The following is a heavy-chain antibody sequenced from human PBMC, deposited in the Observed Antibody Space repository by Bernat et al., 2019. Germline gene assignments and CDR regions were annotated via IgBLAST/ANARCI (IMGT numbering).Heavy chain of an antibody. CDR1: GYTLTELS. CDR2: FDSEDGET. D-gene: IGHD6-19*01. J-gene: IGHJ4*02. CDR3: ATDRPRMAVDGSTVFDY. Sequence: QVQLVQSGAEVKKPGASVMVSCKVSGYTLTELSMHWVRQAPGKGLEWMGGFDSEDGETIYAQKFQSRVTITADNSTDTAYMRLSSMGSEETSVYYCATDRPRMAVDGSTVFDYWGQGTLVTVSS. V-gene: IGHV1-24*01.